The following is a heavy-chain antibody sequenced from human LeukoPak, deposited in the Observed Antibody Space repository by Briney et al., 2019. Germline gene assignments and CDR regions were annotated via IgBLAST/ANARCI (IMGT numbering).Heavy chain of an antibody. J-gene: IGHJ3*02. CDR3: ASRGVRDSAFDI. V-gene: IGHV1-58*01. Sequence: VASVKVSCKASGFTFTSSAVQRVRQARGQRLEWIGWIVVGSGNTNYAQKFQERVTITGDMSTSTAYMELSSLRSEDTAVYYCASRGVRDSAFDIWGQGTMVTVSS. D-gene: IGHD1-26*01. CDR1: GFTFTSSA. CDR2: IVVGSGNT.